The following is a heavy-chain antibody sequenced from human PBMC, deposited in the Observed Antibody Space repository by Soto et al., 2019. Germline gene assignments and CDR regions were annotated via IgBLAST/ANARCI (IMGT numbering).Heavy chain of an antibody. CDR3: AKDKGQQHLVAFFAY. CDR2: ISWDGGST. J-gene: IGHJ4*02. D-gene: IGHD6-13*01. Sequence: GGSLRLSCAASGFTFDDYTMHWVRQAPGKGLEWVSLISWDGGSTYYADSVKGRFTISRDNSKNSLYLQMNSLRTEDTALYYCAKDKGQQHLVAFFAYWGQGTLVTVSS. V-gene: IGHV3-43*01. CDR1: GFTFDDYT.